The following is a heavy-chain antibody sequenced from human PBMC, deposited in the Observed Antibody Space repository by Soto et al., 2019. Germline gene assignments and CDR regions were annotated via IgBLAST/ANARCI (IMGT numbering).Heavy chain of an antibody. CDR3: AREGIAAAGTFTLGNWFDP. V-gene: IGHV1-69*13. J-gene: IGHJ5*02. D-gene: IGHD6-13*01. Sequence: ASVKVSCKASGGTFSSYAISWVRQAPGQGLEWMGGIIPIFGTANYAQKFQGRVTITADESTSTAYMELSSLRSEDTAVYYCAREGIAAAGTFTLGNWFDPWGQGTLVTVSS. CDR1: GGTFSSYA. CDR2: IIPIFGTA.